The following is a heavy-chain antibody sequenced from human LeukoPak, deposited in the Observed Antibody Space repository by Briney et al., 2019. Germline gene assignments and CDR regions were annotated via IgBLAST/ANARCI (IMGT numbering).Heavy chain of an antibody. D-gene: IGHD5-18*01. V-gene: IGHV3-66*01. J-gene: IGHJ3*02. CDR1: GFTVSSNY. CDR3: ARDGDTAMVSFYDI. Sequence: GGSLRLSCAASGFTVSSNYMSWVRQAPGKGLEWVSVIYSGGSTYYADSVKGRFTISRDNSKNTLYLQMNSLRAEDTAVYYCARDGDTAMVSFYDIWGQGTKVTVSS. CDR2: IYSGGST.